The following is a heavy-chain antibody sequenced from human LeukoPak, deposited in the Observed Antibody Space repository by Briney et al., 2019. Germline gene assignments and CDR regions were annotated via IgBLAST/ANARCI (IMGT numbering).Heavy chain of an antibody. J-gene: IGHJ3*02. CDR3: AKVGPERVRGVLDAFDI. CDR1: GFTFSSYA. Sequence: GGSLRLSCAASGFTFSSYAMHWVRQAPGKGLEWVAVISYDRSITYYADSVKGRFTLSCDNSKNTLYLQMNSLSPEDTAVYYCAKVGPERVRGVLDAFDIWGQGTMVTVSS. D-gene: IGHD3-10*01. V-gene: IGHV3-30-3*01. CDR2: ISYDRSIT.